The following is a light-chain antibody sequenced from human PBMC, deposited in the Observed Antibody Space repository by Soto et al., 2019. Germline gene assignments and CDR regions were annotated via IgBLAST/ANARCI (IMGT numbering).Light chain of an antibody. J-gene: IGKJ5*01. CDR3: QQLNSDPPIT. CDR2: TAS. Sequence: IQLTQSPSSLSASVGDRVTITCRASQGISTYLAWYQQKPGRAPKLLIYTASTLQSGVPSRFSGRGSGTDFTLTISSLQPEDFATYYCQQLNSDPPITFGQGTRLEL. V-gene: IGKV1-9*01. CDR1: QGISTY.